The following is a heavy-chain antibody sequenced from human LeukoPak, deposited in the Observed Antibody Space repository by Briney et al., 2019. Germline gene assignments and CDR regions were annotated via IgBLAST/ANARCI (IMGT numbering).Heavy chain of an antibody. V-gene: IGHV4-34*01. CDR3: ARLRIPRAVRGVTYSDY. CDR2: VNHSGST. D-gene: IGHD3-10*01. Sequence: SETLSLTCAVYGGSFSGYYWSWIRQPPGKGLEWIGEVNHSGSTNYNPTVKSRVTISVETSKNQFSLKMSSVTAADTAVYYCARLRIPRAVRGVTYSDYWGQGTLVTVSS. J-gene: IGHJ4*02. CDR1: GGSFSGYY.